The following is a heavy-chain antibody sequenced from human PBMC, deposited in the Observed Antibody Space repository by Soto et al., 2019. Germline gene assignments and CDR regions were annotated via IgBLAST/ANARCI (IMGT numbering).Heavy chain of an antibody. D-gene: IGHD2-15*01. V-gene: IGHV3-73*01. Sequence: PXGSLRRTVAASGFTFSGSSMHWVRQASGKGLDWVGRIRSKANNYSTEYAASVKGRFTISRDDSKNTAYLQVNSLQTEDTAVYYCTSPSCSGTSCYAFDVWGQGTLVTVSS. CDR2: IRSKANNYST. J-gene: IGHJ4*02. CDR3: TSPSCSGTSCYAFDV. CDR1: GFTFSGSS.